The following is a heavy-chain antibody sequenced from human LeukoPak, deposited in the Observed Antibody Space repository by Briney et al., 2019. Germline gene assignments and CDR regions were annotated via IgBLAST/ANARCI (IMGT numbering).Heavy chain of an antibody. J-gene: IGHJ6*03. D-gene: IGHD3/OR15-3a*01. CDR2: INPKRGDP. CDR3: VRGDWYYYYMDV. V-gene: IGHV1-2*02. Sequence: GASVKVSCKASGYTFTDYFIYWGRQAPGQGLEWKVWINPKRGDPNYAQKFQGKVTMTTDTSITTAYLELRRLRSDDSATYFCVRGDWYYYYMDVWGKGTTVTVSS. CDR1: GYTFTDYF.